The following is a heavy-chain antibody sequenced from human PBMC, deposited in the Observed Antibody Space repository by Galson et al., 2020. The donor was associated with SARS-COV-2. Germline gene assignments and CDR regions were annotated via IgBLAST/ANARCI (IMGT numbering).Heavy chain of an antibody. CDR2: IYYSGRT. CDR1: GGSISSGDYY. D-gene: IGHD3-22*01. J-gene: IGHJ3*02. V-gene: IGHV4-30-4*01. Sequence: QTSETLSLTCTVPGGSISSGDYYWSWIRQPPGKGLEWIGYIYYSGRTYYNPSLKSRVTISVDTSKNQFSLKLSPGTAAYTAVYYCARQTSSITMRGVVLSGGVGSWCQGTMVSVSS. CDR3: ARQTSSITMRGVVLSGGVGS.